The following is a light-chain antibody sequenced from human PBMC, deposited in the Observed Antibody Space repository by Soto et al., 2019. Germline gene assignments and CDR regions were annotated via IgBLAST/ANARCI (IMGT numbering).Light chain of an antibody. CDR3: QQYGSSPIT. V-gene: IGKV3-20*01. CDR1: QSVGSSY. J-gene: IGKJ5*01. Sequence: EIVLTQSPGTLSLSPGERATLSCRASQSVGSSYLAWYLQKPGQAPRLLIYGASDRATGIPDRFSGSGSGTDFTLTISRLEPEDFAVYYCQQYGSSPITFGQGTRLETK. CDR2: GAS.